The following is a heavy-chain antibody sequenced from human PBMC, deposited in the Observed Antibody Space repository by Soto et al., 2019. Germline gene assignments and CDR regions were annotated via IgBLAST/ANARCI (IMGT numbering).Heavy chain of an antibody. CDR3: VRGSGWYFY. CDR1: GGSISSGPYS. V-gene: IGHV4-39*01. D-gene: IGHD6-19*01. Sequence: SETLSLTCTVSGGSISSGPYSWGWIRQPPGDGLEWIGTFYYSGSTYYNPSLESRVTIAVDTSKNQFSLRLSSLTAADTAVHYCVRGSGWYFYWGQGTLVTVSS. CDR2: FYYSGST. J-gene: IGHJ4*02.